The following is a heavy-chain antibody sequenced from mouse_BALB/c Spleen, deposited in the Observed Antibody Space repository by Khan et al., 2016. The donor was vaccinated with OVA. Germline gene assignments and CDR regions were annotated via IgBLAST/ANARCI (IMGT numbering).Heavy chain of an antibody. J-gene: IGHJ3*01. Sequence: VQLQGSGAELVKPGASVKLSCKTSGYTFTNYWIQWIKQRPGQGLGWIGQIFPGTGTTYYNQNFKGKATLTVDTSSNTAYMHLSSLTSEDSAVYFCARGYFGNYEFVYWGQGTLVTVSP. D-gene: IGHD2-1*01. V-gene: IGHV1S132*01. CDR3: ARGYFGNYEFVY. CDR2: IFPGTGTT. CDR1: GYTFTNYW.